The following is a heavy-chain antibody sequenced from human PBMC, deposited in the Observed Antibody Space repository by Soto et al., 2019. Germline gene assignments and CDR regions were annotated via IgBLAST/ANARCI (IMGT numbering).Heavy chain of an antibody. Sequence: QITLKESGPTLVKPTQTLTLTCTFSGFSLSTHGVGVGWIRQPAGKALEWLALIYWDDDKRYSASLNSRLTITKDTSKNQVVLTMTTVDPVDTATYYCARAMLYCTGGSCSTWFDSWGPGTLVTVSS. V-gene: IGHV2-5*02. CDR3: ARAMLYCTGGSCSTWFDS. CDR1: GFSLSTHGVG. D-gene: IGHD2-15*01. J-gene: IGHJ5*01. CDR2: IYWDDDK.